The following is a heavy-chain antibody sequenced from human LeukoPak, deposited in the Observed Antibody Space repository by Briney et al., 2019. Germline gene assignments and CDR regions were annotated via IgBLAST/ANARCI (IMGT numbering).Heavy chain of an antibody. CDR3: AKTVYSSGWYEAGY. D-gene: IGHD6-19*01. J-gene: IGHJ4*02. CDR2: ISGSGGST. CDR1: GFTFSSYA. Sequence: GGSLRLSCAASGFTFSSYAMSWVRQPPGKGLEWVSAISGSGGSTYYADSVKGRFTISRDNSKNTLYLQMNSLRAEDTAVYYCAKTVYSSGWYEAGYWGQGTLVTVSS. V-gene: IGHV3-23*01.